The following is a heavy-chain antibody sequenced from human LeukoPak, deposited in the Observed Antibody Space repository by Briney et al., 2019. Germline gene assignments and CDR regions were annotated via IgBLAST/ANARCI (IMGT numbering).Heavy chain of an antibody. CDR3: ARMLISNGYYVDS. CDR2: IYNGGTT. D-gene: IGHD3-22*01. Sequence: GGSLRLSCAASGFTVSSNYMSWVHQAPGKGLEWVSVIYNGGTTYYADSVTCRVTISRDISKSTLYLQMVSLRVEDTAVYYCARMLISNGYYVDSWGQGTLVTVSS. CDR1: GFTVSSNY. J-gene: IGHJ4*02. V-gene: IGHV3-53*01.